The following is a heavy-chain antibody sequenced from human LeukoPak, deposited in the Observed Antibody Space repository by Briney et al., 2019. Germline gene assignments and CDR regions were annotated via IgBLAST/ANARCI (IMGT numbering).Heavy chain of an antibody. Sequence: SETLSLTCTVSGGSLTNYYWSWIRQPPGKGLEWIAYVYSSGSTNYNPSLKSRVTISIDTSKNQFSLKLSSMTAADTAVYFCARGGYTGSYPFDYWGRGTLVTVSS. V-gene: IGHV4-59*01. CDR2: VYSSGST. D-gene: IGHD1-26*01. CDR1: GGSLTNYY. J-gene: IGHJ4*02. CDR3: ARGGYTGSYPFDY.